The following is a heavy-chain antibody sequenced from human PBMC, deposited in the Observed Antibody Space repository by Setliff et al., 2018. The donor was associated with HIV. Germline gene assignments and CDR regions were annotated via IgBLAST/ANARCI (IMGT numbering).Heavy chain of an antibody. Sequence: ASVKVSCKASGHTLRNNVINWVRQAPGHGLEWVGSLIPALGEPHYAQSVQGRAAITADDSTHTAYLELVNLRSDDTATFYCGRGTLYGVSDYWGPGTLVTVSS. D-gene: IGHD3-3*01. CDR2: LIPALGEP. CDR3: GRGTLYGVSDY. CDR1: GHTLRNNV. V-gene: IGHV1-69*11. J-gene: IGHJ4*02.